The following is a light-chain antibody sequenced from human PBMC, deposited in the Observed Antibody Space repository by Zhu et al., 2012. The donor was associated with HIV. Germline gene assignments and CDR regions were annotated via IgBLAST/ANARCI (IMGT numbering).Light chain of an antibody. CDR3: QQLXSFPLT. Sequence: DIEMTQSPSALSASVGDRVTITCRASQDITNYLAWYQQNPGKAPKLLIYAASTLQIGVPSRFRASGSGAEFTLTITSLQPEDFAIYYCQQLXSFPLTFGGGTKVGIK. V-gene: IGKV1-9*01. J-gene: IGKJ4*01. CDR1: QDITNY. CDR2: AAS.